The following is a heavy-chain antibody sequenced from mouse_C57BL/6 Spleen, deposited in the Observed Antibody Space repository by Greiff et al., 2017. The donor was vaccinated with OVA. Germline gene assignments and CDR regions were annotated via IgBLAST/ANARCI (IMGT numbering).Heavy chain of an antibody. CDR2: IYPGSGST. Sequence: VQLQQPGAELVKPGASVKMSCKASGYTFTSYWITWVKQRPGQGLEWIGDIYPGSGSTNYNEKFKSKATLTVDTSSSTAYMQLSGLTSEDSAVYYCARGGIYGSSPGWFAYWGQGTLVTVSA. CDR1: GYTFTSYW. J-gene: IGHJ3*01. CDR3: ARGGIYGSSPGWFAY. D-gene: IGHD1-1*01. V-gene: IGHV1-55*01.